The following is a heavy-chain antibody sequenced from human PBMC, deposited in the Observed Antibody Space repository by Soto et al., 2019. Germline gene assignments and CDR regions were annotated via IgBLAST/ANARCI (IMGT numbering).Heavy chain of an antibody. Sequence: EAQLLESGGGLVQPGGSLRLSCAASGFAFSSYAMSWVRQAPGKGLEWVSALSDSGGNSYYEDSVKGRFTISRDNSKNTLYLQMNSLRAEDTAVYYCAKSNGYSYGDPFDYWGQGTLVTVSS. D-gene: IGHD5-18*01. CDR2: LSDSGGNS. V-gene: IGHV3-23*01. J-gene: IGHJ4*02. CDR3: AKSNGYSYGDPFDY. CDR1: GFAFSSYA.